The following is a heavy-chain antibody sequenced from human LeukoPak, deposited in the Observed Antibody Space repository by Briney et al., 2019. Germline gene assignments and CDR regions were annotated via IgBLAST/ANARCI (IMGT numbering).Heavy chain of an antibody. V-gene: IGHV3-21*01. CDR2: ISSSSSYI. Sequence: GGSLRLSCAASGFTFSSYSMNWVRQAPGKGLEWVSSISSSSSYIYYADSVKGRFTISRDNAKNSLYLQMNSLRAEDTAVYYCARDLAPTGIAAAGTNWLDPWGQGTLVTVSS. CDR1: GFTFSSYS. D-gene: IGHD6-13*01. CDR3: ARDLAPTGIAAAGTNWLDP. J-gene: IGHJ5*02.